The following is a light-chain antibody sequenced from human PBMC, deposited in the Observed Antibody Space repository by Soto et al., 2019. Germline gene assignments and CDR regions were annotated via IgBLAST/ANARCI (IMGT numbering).Light chain of an antibody. CDR1: EGISTY. Sequence: DIQMTQSPSSLSASVGDRVTISCRASEGISTYLNWYHQKPGQAPKLLIYGSLNLQSGVPSRFSGSGSGTHFTLTISSLQPEDFVTYYCQQSYSYPKTFGPGTTVEVK. CDR3: QQSYSYPKT. CDR2: GSL. V-gene: IGKV1-39*01. J-gene: IGKJ1*01.